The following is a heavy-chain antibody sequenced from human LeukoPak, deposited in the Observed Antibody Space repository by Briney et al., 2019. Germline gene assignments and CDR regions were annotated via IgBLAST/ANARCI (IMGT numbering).Heavy chain of an antibody. V-gene: IGHV1-24*01. CDR2: FDPEDGET. J-gene: IGHJ4*02. Sequence: ASVKVSCKVSGYTLTELSVHWVRQAPGKGLEWMGTFDPEDGETIYAQKFQGRVTMTEDTSTDTAYMELSSLRSGDAAVYYCATGGYDSSGLYFDYWGQGTLVTVSS. CDR1: GYTLTELS. CDR3: ATGGYDSSGLYFDY. D-gene: IGHD3-22*01.